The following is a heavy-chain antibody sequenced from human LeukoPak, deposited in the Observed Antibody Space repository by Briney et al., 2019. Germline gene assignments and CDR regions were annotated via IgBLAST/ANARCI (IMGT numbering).Heavy chain of an antibody. CDR3: AGEAAGYYDSSAYLFD. CDR2: INPNSGGT. Sequence: ASVKVSCKASGYTFTGYYMHWVRQAPGQGLEWMGWINPNSGGTNYAQKFQGRVTMTRDTSISTVYMELSRLRSDDTAVYYCAGEAAGYYDSSAYLFDWGQGTLVTVSS. V-gene: IGHV1-2*02. D-gene: IGHD3-22*01. J-gene: IGHJ4*02. CDR1: GYTFTGYY.